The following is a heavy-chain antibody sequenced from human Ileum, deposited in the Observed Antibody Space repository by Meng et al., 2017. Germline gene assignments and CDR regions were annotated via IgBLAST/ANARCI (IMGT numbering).Heavy chain of an antibody. CDR1: GYTFTNYA. J-gene: IGHJ4*02. Sequence: QVPLFRYVSKVKKPRASVKVSCKASGYTFTNYAIQWVRQAPGQRLEWVGWINTDNGETTYSQNFQDRVTLNRDTSAGTVYMYLNSLISEDTAIYYCARERQTSGEDYWGQGTLVTVSS. V-gene: IGHV1-3*04. D-gene: IGHD2-15*01. CDR2: INTDNGET. CDR3: ARERQTSGEDY.